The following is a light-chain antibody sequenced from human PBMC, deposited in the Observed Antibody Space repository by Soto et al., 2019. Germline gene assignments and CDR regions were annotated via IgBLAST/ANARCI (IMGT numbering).Light chain of an antibody. J-gene: IGLJ1*01. CDR3: QVWDSSSDHHV. Sequence: SYELTQPPSVSVAPGKTARITCGGNNIGSKSVHWYQQKPGQAPVLVIYYDSDRPSGIPERFSGSNSGNTATLTISRVEARDDADYYCQVWDSSSDHHVFGTGTKVTVL. CDR2: YDS. V-gene: IGLV3-21*01. CDR1: NIGSKS.